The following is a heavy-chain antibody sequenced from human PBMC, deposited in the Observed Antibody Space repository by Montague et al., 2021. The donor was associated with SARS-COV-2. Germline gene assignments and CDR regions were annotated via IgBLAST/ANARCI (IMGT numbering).Heavy chain of an antibody. CDR1: GDSVSRSY. CDR2: IYYYGSV. CDR3: ARQITMVREPFDS. Sequence: SETLSLTCTVAGDSVSRSYWNWIRQAPGKGLEWIGNIYYYGSVNYNPSLKSRLSISLDTSKNRLSLTLTSVTAADTATYYCARQITMVREPFDSWGQGTLVRVSS. D-gene: IGHD3-10*01. V-gene: IGHV4-59*08. J-gene: IGHJ4*02.